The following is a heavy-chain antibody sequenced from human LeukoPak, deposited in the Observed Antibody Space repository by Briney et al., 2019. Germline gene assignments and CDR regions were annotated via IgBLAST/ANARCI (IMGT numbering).Heavy chain of an antibody. V-gene: IGHV4-30-4*01. D-gene: IGHD6-19*01. CDR2: IYYTGST. Sequence: SQTLSLTCTVSGGSISSGDYYWSWIRQPPGKGLEWIGYIYYTGSTYYKPSLKSRVTISVDTSKNQFSLKLSSVTAADTAVYYCAREWGSGYYFDYWGQGTLVTVSS. CDR3: AREWGSGYYFDY. J-gene: IGHJ4*02. CDR1: GGSISSGDYY.